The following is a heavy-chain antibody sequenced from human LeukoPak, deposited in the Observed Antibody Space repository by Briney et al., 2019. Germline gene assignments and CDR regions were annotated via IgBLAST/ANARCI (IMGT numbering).Heavy chain of an antibody. CDR1: GFIGNDW. CDR2: IKSKNDGGTI. Sequence: GGSLRLSCAVSGFIGNDWMSWVRQAPGKGLEWVGRIKSKNDGGTIDYAAPVKVRFTISRDDSKNTLFLQMNSLKIEDTAVYYCTTDRFDWGQGTLVTVSS. V-gene: IGHV3-15*01. J-gene: IGHJ4*02. CDR3: TTDRFD.